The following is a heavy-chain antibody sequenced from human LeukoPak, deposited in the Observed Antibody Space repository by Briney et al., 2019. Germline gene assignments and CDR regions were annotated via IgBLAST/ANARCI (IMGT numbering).Heavy chain of an antibody. J-gene: IGHJ4*02. CDR2: IYYSGST. V-gene: IGHV4-61*10. CDR3: ARTRQQLSGGYFDY. Sequence: SETPSLTCTVSGGSISSGSYYWSWIRQPAGKGLEWIGYIYYSGSTNYNPSLKSRVTISVDTSKNQFSLKLSSVTAADTAVYYCARTRQQLSGGYFDYWGQGTLVTVSS. CDR1: GGSISSGSYY. D-gene: IGHD6-13*01.